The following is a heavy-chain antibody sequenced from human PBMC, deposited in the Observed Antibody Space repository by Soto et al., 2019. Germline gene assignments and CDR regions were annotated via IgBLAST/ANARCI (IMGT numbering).Heavy chain of an antibody. CDR2: IYSGGST. CDR1: GFTVSSNY. V-gene: IGHV3-53*04. D-gene: IGHD6-13*01. Sequence: GGSLRLSCAASGFTVSSNYMSWFRQAPGKGLEWVSVIYSGGSTYYADSVKGRFTISRHNSKNTLYLQMNSLRAEDTAVYYCAREVIAAAGTHAFDIWGQGTMVTASS. CDR3: AREVIAAAGTHAFDI. J-gene: IGHJ3*02.